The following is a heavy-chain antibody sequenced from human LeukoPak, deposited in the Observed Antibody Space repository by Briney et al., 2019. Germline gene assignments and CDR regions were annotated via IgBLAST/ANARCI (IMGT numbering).Heavy chain of an antibody. CDR3: ARGYSGYDSYYFDY. J-gene: IGHJ4*02. Sequence: ASVKVSCKASGYTFTSYGISWVRQAPGQGLEWMGWISAYNGNTNYAQKLQGRVTMTTDTSTSTAYMELSRLRSDDTAVYYCARGYSGYDSYYFDYWGQGTLVTVSS. CDR2: ISAYNGNT. D-gene: IGHD5-12*01. CDR1: GYTFTSYG. V-gene: IGHV1-18*01.